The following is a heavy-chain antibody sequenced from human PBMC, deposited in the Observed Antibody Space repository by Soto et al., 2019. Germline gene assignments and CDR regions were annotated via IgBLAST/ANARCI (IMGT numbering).Heavy chain of an antibody. D-gene: IGHD2-21*02. CDR2: IRSKADSYAT. Sequence: PGGSLRLSCAASGFTLSGSRIHWVRQASGKGLEWVGRIRSKADSYATAYAASVKGRFTISRDDSKNTAYLQMNSLKTEDTAVYYCTSQYCGGDCSRVDPRGQRTLVTGSS. CDR1: GFTLSGSR. V-gene: IGHV3-73*01. J-gene: IGHJ5*02. CDR3: TSQYCGGDCSRVDP.